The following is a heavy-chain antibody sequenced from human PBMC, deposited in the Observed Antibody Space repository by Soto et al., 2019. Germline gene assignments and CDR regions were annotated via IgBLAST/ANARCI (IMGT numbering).Heavy chain of an antibody. D-gene: IGHD3-3*01. V-gene: IGHV3-11*01. CDR2: SSNRDRST. Sequence: LRLSCAASGFIFSDYYMTWIRQAPGKGLEWLSCSSNRDRSTYYADSVKDRFVVSKDNAKNLVYLQMNSLGAEDTAVYFCARAWKIEKFGVISMSKGLDVWGQGTTVTVSS. CDR3: ARAWKIEKFGVISMSKGLDV. CDR1: GFIFSDYY. J-gene: IGHJ6*02.